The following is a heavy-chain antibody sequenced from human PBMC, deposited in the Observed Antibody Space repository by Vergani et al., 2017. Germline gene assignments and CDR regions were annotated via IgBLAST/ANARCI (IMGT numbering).Heavy chain of an antibody. V-gene: IGHV3-30*18. CDR1: GFTFSSYG. CDR2: ISYDGSNK. J-gene: IGHJ1*01. Sequence: QVQLVESGGGVVQPGRSLRLSCAAPGFTFSSYGMPWVRQAPGKGLEWVAVISYDGSNKYYADSVKGRFTISRDNAKNSLYLQMNSLIAEDPALYYCAKGATGYFQHWGQGTLVTVSS. CDR3: AKGATGYFQH.